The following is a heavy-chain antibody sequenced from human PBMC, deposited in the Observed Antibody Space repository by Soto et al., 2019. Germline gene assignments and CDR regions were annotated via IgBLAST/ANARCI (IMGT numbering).Heavy chain of an antibody. D-gene: IGHD3-9*01. CDR2: IGTAGDT. V-gene: IGHV3-13*01. J-gene: IGHJ6*02. Sequence: GGSLRLSCAASGFTFSSYDMHWVRQATGKGLEWVSAIGTAGDTYYPGSVKVRFTISRENAKNSLYLQMNSLRAGDTAVYYCARAPPYYDILTGYLSTYYYGMDVWGQGTTVIVSS. CDR3: ARAPPYYDILTGYLSTYYYGMDV. CDR1: GFTFSSYD.